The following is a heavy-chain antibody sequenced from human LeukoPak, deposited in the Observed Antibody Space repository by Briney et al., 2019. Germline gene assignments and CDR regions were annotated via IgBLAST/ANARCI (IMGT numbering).Heavy chain of an antibody. CDR2: INPDGSDK. D-gene: IGHD2-8*01. J-gene: IGHJ4*02. Sequence: GGSLRHSCAPSGFNFSINAMSGVRQAPGKGLEWVAKINPDGSDKHYVDSVKGRFTFSRDNAKYSLYLQMNSLRAEDTAVYYCARFTGYYMAHCGQGILVTVSS. CDR1: GFNFSINA. CDR3: ARFTGYYMAH. V-gene: IGHV3-7*01.